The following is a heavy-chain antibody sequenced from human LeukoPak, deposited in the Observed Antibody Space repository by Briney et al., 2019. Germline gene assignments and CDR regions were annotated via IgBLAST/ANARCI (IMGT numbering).Heavy chain of an antibody. CDR3: ARFPIAARPYYYYYMDV. CDR1: GGSFSGYY. D-gene: IGHD6-6*01. Sequence: SETLSLTCAVYGGSFSGYYWSWIRQPPGKGLEWIGEINHSGSTNYNPSLKSRVTISVDTSKNQFSLKLSSVTAADTAVYYCARFPIAARPYYYYYMDVWGKGTTVTVPS. V-gene: IGHV4-34*01. J-gene: IGHJ6*03. CDR2: INHSGST.